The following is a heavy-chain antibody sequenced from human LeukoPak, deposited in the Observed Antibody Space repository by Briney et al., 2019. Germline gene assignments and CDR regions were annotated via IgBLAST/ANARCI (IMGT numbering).Heavy chain of an antibody. D-gene: IGHD3-22*01. CDR2: MNPNSGNT. J-gene: IGHJ5*02. V-gene: IGHV1-8*01. CDR3: ARVHYYDSKGNWFDP. CDR1: GYTFTNYD. Sequence: ASVKVSCKASGYTFTNYDISWVRQATGQGLEWMGWMNPNSGNTGYAQKFQGRVTMTRDTSISTAYMELNSLRSEDTAVYYCARVHYYDSKGNWFDPWGQGTLVTVSS.